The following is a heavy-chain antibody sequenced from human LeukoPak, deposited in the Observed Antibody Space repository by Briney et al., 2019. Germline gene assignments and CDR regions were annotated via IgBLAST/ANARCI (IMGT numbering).Heavy chain of an antibody. CDR1: GFTFSNAW. J-gene: IGHJ4*02. CDR2: IKSKTDGGTT. D-gene: IGHD6-13*01. Sequence: GGSLRLSCAASGFTFSNAWMSWVRQAPGKGLEWVGRIKSKTDGGTTDYAAPVKGRFTISRDDSKNTLYLQMNSLKTEDTAVYYCASIIRGSAAGDYWGQGTLVTVSS. CDR3: ASIIRGSAAGDY. V-gene: IGHV3-15*01.